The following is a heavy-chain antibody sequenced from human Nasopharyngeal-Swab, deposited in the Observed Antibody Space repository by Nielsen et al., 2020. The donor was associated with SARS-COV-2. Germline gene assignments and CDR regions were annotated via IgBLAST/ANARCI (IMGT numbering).Heavy chain of an antibody. D-gene: IGHD6-13*01. CDR2: IYYSGST. J-gene: IGHJ6*03. CDR3: AGAEGGAGRPESGGYSSRWYEDGDYYYPYYKDG. Sequence: WIRQPPGKGLEWIGYIYYSGSTNYNPSLKSRVTISVDTSKNQFSLKLSSVTAADTAVYYCAGAEGGAGRPESGGYSSRWYEDGDYYYPYYKDGWGKGTTVTVSS. V-gene: IGHV4-59*01.